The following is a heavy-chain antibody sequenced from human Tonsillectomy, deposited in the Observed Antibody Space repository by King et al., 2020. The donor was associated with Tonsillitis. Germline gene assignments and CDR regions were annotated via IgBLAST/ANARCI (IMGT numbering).Heavy chain of an antibody. D-gene: IGHD3-10*01. V-gene: IGHV4-34*01. CDR3: ARERGYYGSGNPTTAFDI. Sequence: VQLQQWGAGLLKPSETLSRTCAVYGGSFSGYYWSWIRQPPGKGLEWIGEINHSGSTNYNPSLKSRVSISVDTSKTQFSLKLNSVTAADTAVYYCARERGYYGSGNPTTAFDIWSQGTMVTVSS. CDR2: INHSGST. CDR1: GGSFSGYY. J-gene: IGHJ3*02.